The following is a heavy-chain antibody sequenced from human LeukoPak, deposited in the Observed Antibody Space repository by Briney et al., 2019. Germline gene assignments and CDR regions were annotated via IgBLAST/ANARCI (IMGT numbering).Heavy chain of an antibody. V-gene: IGHV4-39*02. CDR1: GGSISSSSYY. CDR3: ARDTYGSGHMDV. CDR2: IYYSGST. D-gene: IGHD3-10*01. J-gene: IGHJ6*03. Sequence: SETLSLTCTVSGGSISSSSYYWGWIRQPPGKGLEWIGSIYYSGSTYYNPSLKSRVTISVDTSKIQFSLKLSSVTAADTAVYYCARDTYGSGHMDVWGKGTTVTISS.